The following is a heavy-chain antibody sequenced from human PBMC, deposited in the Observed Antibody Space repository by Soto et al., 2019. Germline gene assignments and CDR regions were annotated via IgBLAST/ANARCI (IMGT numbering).Heavy chain of an antibody. CDR1: GGTFSSYA. D-gene: IGHD5-18*01. CDR2: IIPIFGTA. J-gene: IGHJ4*02. V-gene: IGHV1-69*13. CDR3: ALTEGPPWIQLWLPDY. Sequence: GASVKVSCKASGGTFSSYAISWVRQAPGQGLEWMGGIIPIFGTANYAQKFQGRVTITADESTSTAYMELSSLRSEDTAVYYCALTEGPPWIQLWLPDYWGQRTLVTVSS.